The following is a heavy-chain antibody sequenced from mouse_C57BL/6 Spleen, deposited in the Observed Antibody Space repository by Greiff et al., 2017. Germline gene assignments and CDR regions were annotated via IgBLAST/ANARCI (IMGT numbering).Heavy chain of an antibody. J-gene: IGHJ1*03. CDR2: IWGGGST. Sequence: VKLQESGPGLVAPSQSLSITCTVSGFSLTSYGVDWVRQPPGKGLEWLGVIWGGGSTNYNSALMSRLSISKDNSKSQVVLKMNSLQTDDTAMYYCAKHSGYDYDVGYFDVWGTGTTVTVSS. CDR1: GFSLTSYG. V-gene: IGHV2-9*01. CDR3: AKHSGYDYDVGYFDV. D-gene: IGHD2-4*01.